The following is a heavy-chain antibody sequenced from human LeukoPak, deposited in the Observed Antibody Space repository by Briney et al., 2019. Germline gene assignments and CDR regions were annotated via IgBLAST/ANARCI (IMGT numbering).Heavy chain of an antibody. D-gene: IGHD1-20*01. CDR1: GFTFSSYA. CDR2: ISGSGGST. J-gene: IGHJ6*03. Sequence: GGSLRLSCAASGFTFSSYAVSWVRQAPGKWLEWVSAISGSGGSTYYADSVKGRFTISRDNAKNSLYLQMNSLRADDTAVYYCARVNNWNDEGYYYYYMDVWGKGTTVTISS. CDR3: ARVNNWNDEGYYYYYMDV. V-gene: IGHV3-23*01.